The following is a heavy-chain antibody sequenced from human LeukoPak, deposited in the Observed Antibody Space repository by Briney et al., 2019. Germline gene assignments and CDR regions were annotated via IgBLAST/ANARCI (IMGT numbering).Heavy chain of an antibody. Sequence: KPSETLSLTCTVSGGSISSYYWSWLRQPAGKGLEWIGRIYTSGSTNYNPSLKSRVTMSVDTSKNQFSLKLSSVTAADTAVYYCAGVRSAARPDGDYFDYWGQGTLVTVSS. D-gene: IGHD6-6*01. CDR2: IYTSGST. J-gene: IGHJ4*02. V-gene: IGHV4-4*07. CDR1: GGSISSYY. CDR3: AGVRSAARPDGDYFDY.